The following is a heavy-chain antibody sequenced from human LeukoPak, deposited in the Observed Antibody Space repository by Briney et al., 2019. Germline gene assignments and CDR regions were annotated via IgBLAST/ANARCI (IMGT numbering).Heavy chain of an antibody. V-gene: IGHV4-39*01. Sequence: PSETLSLTCTVSGGSISSSSAYWGWIRQPPGKGLEWIGSIYYSKYTYYNPSLKSRVTISADTSKNQFSLTLGSVGATDTAVYYCVSPRGFSYGYFDYWGQGTLVTVSS. CDR2: IYYSKYT. CDR3: VSPRGFSYGYFDY. CDR1: GGSISSSSAY. J-gene: IGHJ4*02. D-gene: IGHD5-18*01.